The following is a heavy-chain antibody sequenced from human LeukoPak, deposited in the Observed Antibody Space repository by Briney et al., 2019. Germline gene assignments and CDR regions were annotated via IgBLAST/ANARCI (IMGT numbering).Heavy chain of an antibody. Sequence: GASVKVSCKASGYTFTSYDINWVRQATGQGLEWMGWMNPNSGNTGYAQKFQGRVTMTRNTSISTAYMELSSLRSEDTAVYYCARDSGWFGELLYFDHWGQGTLVTVSS. D-gene: IGHD3-10*01. CDR3: ARDSGWFGELLYFDH. J-gene: IGHJ4*02. CDR1: GYTFTSYD. V-gene: IGHV1-8*01. CDR2: MNPNSGNT.